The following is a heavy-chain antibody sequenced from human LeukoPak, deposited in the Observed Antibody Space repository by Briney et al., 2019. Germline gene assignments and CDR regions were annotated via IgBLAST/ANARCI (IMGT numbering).Heavy chain of an antibody. J-gene: IGHJ6*02. V-gene: IGHV1-2*02. CDR3: ARSLFPIVVVPAAIPNYYYYYGMDV. CDR1: GCTFTGYY. Sequence: GASVKVSCKASGCTFTGYYMHWVRQAPGQGLEWMGWINPNSGGTNYAQKFQGRVTMTRDTSISTAYMELSRLRSDDTAVYYCARSLFPIVVVPAAIPNYYYYYGMDVWGQGTTVTVSS. D-gene: IGHD2-2*02. CDR2: INPNSGGT.